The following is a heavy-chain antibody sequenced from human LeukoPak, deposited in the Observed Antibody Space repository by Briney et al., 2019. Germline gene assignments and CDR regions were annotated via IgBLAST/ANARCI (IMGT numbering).Heavy chain of an antibody. V-gene: IGHV3-73*01. Sequence: GSLRLSCAASGFTFSGSAMHWVRQASGKGLEWVGRIRSKANSYATAYAASVKGRFTISRDDSKNTAYQQMNSLKTEDTAVYYCTRPEEGADYWGQGTLVTVSS. CDR1: GFTFSGSA. J-gene: IGHJ4*02. CDR2: IRSKANSYAT. D-gene: IGHD3-16*01. CDR3: TRPEEGADY.